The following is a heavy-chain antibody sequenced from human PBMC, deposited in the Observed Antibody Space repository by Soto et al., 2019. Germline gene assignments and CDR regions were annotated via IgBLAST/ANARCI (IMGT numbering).Heavy chain of an antibody. CDR1: GYTFTSYY. J-gene: IGHJ6*03. CDR2: INPSGGST. Sequence: QVQLVQSGAEVKKPGASVKVSCKASGYTFTSYYMHWVRQAPGQGLEWMGIINPSGGSTSYAQKFQGRVTMTRDTSTSTVYMELSSLRSEDTAVYYCARASVADQDYYYYYMDVWGKGTTVTVSS. D-gene: IGHD6-19*01. V-gene: IGHV1-46*03. CDR3: ARASVADQDYYYYYMDV.